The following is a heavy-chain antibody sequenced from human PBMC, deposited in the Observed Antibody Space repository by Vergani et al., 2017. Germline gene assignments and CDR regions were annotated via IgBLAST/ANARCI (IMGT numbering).Heavy chain of an antibody. J-gene: IGHJ5*01. V-gene: IGHV3-74*03. CDR1: GFSFNTYW. D-gene: IGHD2-8*02. Sequence: EVQLVESGGGSVQSGGSLRLSCVASGFSFNTYWMHWVRHVPGKGLMWVARIDEYGNRATYGDFETGRFTISRDNAKNTVFLQMNNLRADEAGVYYCVRTEYCTGIACNTRFDSWGQGALVTVSS. CDR3: VRTEYCTGIACNTRFDS. CDR2: IDEYGNRA.